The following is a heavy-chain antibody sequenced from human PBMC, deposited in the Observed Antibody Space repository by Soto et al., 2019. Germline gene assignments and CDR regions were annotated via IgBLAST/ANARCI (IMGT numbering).Heavy chain of an antibody. CDR3: ARGYGGGVPYFAY. CDR1: GFTFSSYA. Sequence: QVQLVESGGGVVQPGRSLRLSCAASGFTFSSYAIHWVRQAPGKGLEWVAVISYDGSNKYYADSVTARFTISRDNSKNTLYLQMNSLRAEYTAVYYCARGYGGGVPYFAYWGQGNLVTVSS. V-gene: IGHV3-30-3*01. D-gene: IGHD3-10*01. CDR2: ISYDGSNK. J-gene: IGHJ4*02.